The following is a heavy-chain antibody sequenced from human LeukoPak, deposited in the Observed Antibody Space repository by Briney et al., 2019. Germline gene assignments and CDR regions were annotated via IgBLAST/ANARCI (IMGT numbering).Heavy chain of an antibody. D-gene: IGHD3-10*01. V-gene: IGHV4-34*01. J-gene: IGHJ4*02. CDR3: ATDYGSGSYADY. Sequence: SETLSLTCAVYGGSFSGYFWSWIRQPPGKGLEWIGEIYHSGSTNYNPSLKSRVTISVDKSKNQFSLKLSSVTAADTAVYYCATDYGSGSYADYWGQGTLVTVSS. CDR2: IYHSGST. CDR1: GGSFSGYF.